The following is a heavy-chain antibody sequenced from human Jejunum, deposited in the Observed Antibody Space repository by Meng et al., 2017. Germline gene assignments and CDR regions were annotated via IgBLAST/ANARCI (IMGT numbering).Heavy chain of an antibody. V-gene: IGHV4-38-2*02. J-gene: IGHJ3*01. Sequence: SETLSLTCSVSGYSISSGSYWGWIRQPPGKGLEWIGSIYHSGTTYYNPSLKSRVTISIDASKNQFSLRLRSVTAADSAMYYCTKDIAIPWFYVWG. CDR1: GYSISSGSY. D-gene: IGHD3-10*01. CDR3: TKDIAIPWFYV. CDR2: IYHSGTT.